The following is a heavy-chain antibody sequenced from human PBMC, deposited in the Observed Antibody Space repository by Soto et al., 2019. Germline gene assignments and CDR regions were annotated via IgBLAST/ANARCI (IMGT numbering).Heavy chain of an antibody. D-gene: IGHD1-1*01. CDR2: INHSGST. J-gene: IGHJ6*02. CDR3: ARDWSPRYYYYYGMDV. CDR1: GGSFSGYY. Sequence: SETLSLTCAVYGGSFSGYYWSWIRQPPGKGLEWIGEINHSGSTNYNPSLKSRVTISVDTSKNQSSLKLSSVTAADTAVYYCARDWSPRYYYYYGMDVWGQGTTVTVSS. V-gene: IGHV4-34*01.